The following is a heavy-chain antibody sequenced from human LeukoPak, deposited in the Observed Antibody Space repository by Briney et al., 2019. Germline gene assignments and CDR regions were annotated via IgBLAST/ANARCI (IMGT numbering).Heavy chain of an antibody. CDR1: GFTFSSYW. Sequence: QSGGSLRLSCAASGFTFSSYWMHWVRHAPGKGLVWVSRINSDGSSTSYADSVKGRFTISRDNAKNTLYLQMNSLRAEDTAVYYCARGRRITVTRGKYYYYMDVWGKGTTVTVSS. CDR3: ARGRRITVTRGKYYYYMDV. V-gene: IGHV3-74*01. D-gene: IGHD4-17*01. CDR2: INSDGSST. J-gene: IGHJ6*03.